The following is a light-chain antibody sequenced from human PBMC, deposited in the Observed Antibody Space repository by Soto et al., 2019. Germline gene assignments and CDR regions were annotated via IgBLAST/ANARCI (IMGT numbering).Light chain of an antibody. CDR2: INSDGSH. Sequence: QSVLTQSPSASASLGASVKITCTLSSGHSSYAIEWHQQQPEKGPRYLMKINSDGSHRKGDVIPDRFSGSSSGADRSLTISSLHAEEEADYYCPSWGSGLRVFGGGTK. CDR1: SGHSSYA. V-gene: IGLV4-69*01. J-gene: IGLJ3*02. CDR3: PSWGSGLRV.